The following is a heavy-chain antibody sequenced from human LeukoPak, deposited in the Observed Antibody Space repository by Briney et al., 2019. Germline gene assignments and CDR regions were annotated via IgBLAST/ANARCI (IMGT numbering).Heavy chain of an antibody. CDR1: GFTFSDYS. CDR3: ARDTKYAFDN. Sequence: PGGSLRLSCAASGFTFSDYSMNWVRQDPGKGLEWISYVGISSGNTKYADSVKGRFTISGDKAKNSLYLQMNSLRVEDTAVYYCARDTKYAFDNWGQGTLVTVSS. CDR2: VGISSGNT. V-gene: IGHV3-48*01. D-gene: IGHD2-2*01. J-gene: IGHJ4*02.